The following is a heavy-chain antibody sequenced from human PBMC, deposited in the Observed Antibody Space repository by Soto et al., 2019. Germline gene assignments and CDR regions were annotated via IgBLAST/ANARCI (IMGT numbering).Heavy chain of an antibody. CDR2: ISGSGKMA. CDR3: AKEAAEAEQVPIPGDS. V-gene: IGHV3-23*01. CDR1: GFTFSNYA. J-gene: IGHJ4*02. Sequence: EVHLLESGGGLVQPGRSLRLSCTASGFTFSNYAMTWVRQAPGKGLEWVSGISGSGKMAYYADSVRGRFTISRDNSKNTLYLRMDNLRAEDTAVYHCAKEAAEAEQVPIPGDSWGQGTLVTVSS. D-gene: IGHD6-13*01.